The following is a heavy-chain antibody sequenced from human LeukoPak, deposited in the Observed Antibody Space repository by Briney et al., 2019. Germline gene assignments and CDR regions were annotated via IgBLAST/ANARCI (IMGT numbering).Heavy chain of an antibody. J-gene: IGHJ4*02. CDR3: VRGVGVSRFNYLDY. V-gene: IGHV3-33*01. Sequence: PGGSLRLSCAASGFTFSSFGMHWVRQAPGKGLEWVAVIWYDASNKYYADSVKGRFTISRDNSKNTLYLQMNSLRDDDTAVYYCVRGVGVSRFNYLDYWGQGTLVTVSS. CDR2: IWYDASNK. D-gene: IGHD6-13*01. CDR1: GFTFSSFG.